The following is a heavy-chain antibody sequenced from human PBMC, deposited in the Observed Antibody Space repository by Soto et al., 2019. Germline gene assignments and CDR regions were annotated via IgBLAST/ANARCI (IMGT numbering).Heavy chain of an antibody. V-gene: IGHV3-21*01. J-gene: IGHJ4*02. CDR1: GFTFSSYW. CDR3: ARARSAPWAYYYDSSGYY. CDR2: ISSSSSYI. D-gene: IGHD3-22*01. Sequence: GGSLRLSCAASGFTFSSYWMNWVRQAPGKGLEWVSSISSSSSYIYYADSVKGRFTISRDNAKNSLYLQMNSLRAEDTAVYYCARARSAPWAYYYDSSGYYWGQGTLVTVSS.